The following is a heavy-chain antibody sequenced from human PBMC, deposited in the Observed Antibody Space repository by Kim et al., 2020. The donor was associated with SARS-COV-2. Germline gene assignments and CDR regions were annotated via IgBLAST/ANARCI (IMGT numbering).Heavy chain of an antibody. J-gene: IGHJ6*02. D-gene: IGHD2-15*01. CDR3: GRTPDYYYGIDV. CDR2: IYYTGRT. V-gene: IGHV4-4*02. Sequence: SETLSLTCAVSGASVSSSQWWSWVRRPPVKGLEWIGEIYYTGRTNYNPSLKSRVTMSLDKSKNQVSLKLSSVTAADTAVYYCGRTPDYYYGIDVWGQGTTVTVSS. CDR1: GASVSSSQW.